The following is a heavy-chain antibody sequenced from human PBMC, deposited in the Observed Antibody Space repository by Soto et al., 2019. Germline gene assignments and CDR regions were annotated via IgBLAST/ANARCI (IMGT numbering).Heavy chain of an antibody. V-gene: IGHV1-18*01. CDR2: ISGDSGNT. Sequence: QGQLVQSGAEVKKPGASVKVSCKASGYTFTSFGISWVRQAPGQGLEWMGWISGDSGNTNYAQNLQGRVTMTTDTSTTTAYMELRGLRSDDTAVYYCARGGYCRGGGCLEFDPWGQGTLVTVSS. CDR1: GYTFTSFG. J-gene: IGHJ5*02. CDR3: ARGGYCRGGGCLEFDP. D-gene: IGHD2-15*01.